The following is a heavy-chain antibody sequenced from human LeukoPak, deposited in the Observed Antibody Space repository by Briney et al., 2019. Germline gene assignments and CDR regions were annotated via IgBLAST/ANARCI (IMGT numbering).Heavy chain of an antibody. V-gene: IGHV3-30*18. CDR3: AKAVYDILTEDAFDV. J-gene: IGHJ3*01. Sequence: GGSLRLSCAASGFTLRGYGMSWVRQAPGKGLEWVAVISYDGNNKYYADSVKGRFTISRDNSKNTLYLQMTSLRAEDTAVYYCAKAVYDILTEDAFDVWGQGTMVTVSS. CDR2: ISYDGNNK. D-gene: IGHD3-9*01. CDR1: GFTLRGYG.